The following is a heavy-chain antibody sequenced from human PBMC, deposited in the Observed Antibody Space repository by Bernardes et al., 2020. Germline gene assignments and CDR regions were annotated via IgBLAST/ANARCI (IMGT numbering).Heavy chain of an antibody. CDR3: ARGRAMRVVVIPGNWFDP. J-gene: IGHJ5*02. V-gene: IGHV4-34*01. CDR1: GGSFSGYY. CDR2: IKHSVST. D-gene: IGHD3-22*01. Sequence: SQTLSLTCAVYGGSFSGYYWSWIRQPPRKGLGWIGAIKHSVSTNYNPSLKSRVTIPVDTSKNQFSLKLSSVTAADTAVYYCARGRAMRVVVIPGNWFDPWGQGTLVTVSS.